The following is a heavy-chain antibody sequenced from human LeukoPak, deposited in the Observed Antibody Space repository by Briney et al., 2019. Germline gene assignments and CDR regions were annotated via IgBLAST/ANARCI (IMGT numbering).Heavy chain of an antibody. Sequence: ASVKVSCKASGYTFNSYDINWVRQATGQGLEWMGWISAYNGNTNYAQKLQGRVTMTTDTSTSTAYMELRSLRSDDTAVYYCARDGPPDSSSWSGDYWGQGTLVTVSS. CDR1: GYTFNSYD. V-gene: IGHV1-18*01. D-gene: IGHD6-13*01. CDR2: ISAYNGNT. CDR3: ARDGPPDSSSWSGDY. J-gene: IGHJ4*02.